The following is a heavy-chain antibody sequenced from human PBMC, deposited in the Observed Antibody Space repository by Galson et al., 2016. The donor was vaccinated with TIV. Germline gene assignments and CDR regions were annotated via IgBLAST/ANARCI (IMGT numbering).Heavy chain of an antibody. CDR2: INPHSGRT. D-gene: IGHD5-24*01. CDR3: ARRTDGHLYDYYGMDV. V-gene: IGHV1-8*01. Sequence: SVKVSCKASGYTFTSYDINWLRQAPGQGPEWMGWINPHSGRTGYAEKFQGRVTITADDSTNTVHMELSSLKSEDTAVYYCARRTDGHLYDYYGMDVWGQGTTVIVSS. CDR1: GYTFTSYD. J-gene: IGHJ6*02.